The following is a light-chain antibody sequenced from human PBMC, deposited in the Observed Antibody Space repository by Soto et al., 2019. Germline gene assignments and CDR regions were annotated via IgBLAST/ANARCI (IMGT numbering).Light chain of an antibody. J-gene: IGKJ5*01. Sequence: EIVLTQSPATLSLYPGERATLSCRASRSVSSNLAWYQQRPGQAPRLLIYGASTRVTGIPARFSGSGFGTDLTLNISSIQPEDFATYYCQQADTLPIPFGQGRRLEI. CDR2: GAS. CDR3: QQADTLPIP. CDR1: RSVSSN. V-gene: IGKV3-11*01.